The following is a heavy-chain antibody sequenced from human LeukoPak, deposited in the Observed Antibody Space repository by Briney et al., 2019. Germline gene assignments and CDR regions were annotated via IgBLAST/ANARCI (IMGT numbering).Heavy chain of an antibody. CDR2: IHYSGTT. CDR1: GGSISSSSYY. J-gene: IGHJ6*02. Sequence: SETLSLTCTVSGGSISSSSYYWGWIRQPPGKGLEWIGSIHYSGTTYYNPSLKSRVTISVDTSKNQFSLKLSSVTAADTAVYYCARGRITAAGYYYYYGMDVWGQGTTVTVSS. D-gene: IGHD6-13*01. V-gene: IGHV4-39*07. CDR3: ARGRITAAGYYYYYGMDV.